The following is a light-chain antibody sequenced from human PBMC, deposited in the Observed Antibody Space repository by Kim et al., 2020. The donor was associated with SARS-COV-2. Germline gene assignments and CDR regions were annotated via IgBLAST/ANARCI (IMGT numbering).Light chain of an antibody. CDR2: AES. Sequence: DLQMTQSPSSLSASVGDRVTITCRASQDITNYLAWYQQHPGKLPTLLIYAESTLRSGVPSRFRGSGSGTDFTLTITSLQPEDVATYYCQKYDSAPRTFGQGTKVDIK. CDR1: QDITNY. J-gene: IGKJ1*01. CDR3: QKYDSAPRT. V-gene: IGKV1-27*01.